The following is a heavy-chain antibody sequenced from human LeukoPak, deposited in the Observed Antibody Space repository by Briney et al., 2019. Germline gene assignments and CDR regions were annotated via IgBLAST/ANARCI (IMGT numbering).Heavy chain of an antibody. J-gene: IGHJ4*02. Sequence: PGGSLRLSCAASGFTFSNYGMHWVRQAPGKGLEWVALISYDESNKYYADSVKGRFTISRDNSKNTLYLQMNSLRAEDTVVYYCARDHYYDSSGYYTSLGYWGQGTLVTVSS. CDR3: ARDHYYDSSGYYTSLGY. D-gene: IGHD3-22*01. CDR2: ISYDESNK. CDR1: GFTFSNYG. V-gene: IGHV3-30*03.